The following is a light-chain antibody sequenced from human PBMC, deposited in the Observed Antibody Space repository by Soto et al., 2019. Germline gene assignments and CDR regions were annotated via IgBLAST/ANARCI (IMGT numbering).Light chain of an antibody. J-gene: IGKJ1*01. Sequence: EIVMTQSPSTLSVSPGERATISCRASQSVSSNLGWYQQKPGQAPRLLIYGASTMDSGVPARFSGSGSGTEFTITISSLPSEDLAFYFCQQYNNRPTFGQGTKVEIK. CDR1: QSVSSN. CDR3: QQYNNRPT. V-gene: IGKV3-15*01. CDR2: GAS.